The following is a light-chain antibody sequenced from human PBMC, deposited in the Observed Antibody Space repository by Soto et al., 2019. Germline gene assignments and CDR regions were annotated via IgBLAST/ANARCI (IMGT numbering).Light chain of an antibody. CDR1: QSVSSY. CDR3: QQRSKMLPEFT. CDR2: DAS. V-gene: IGKV3-11*01. Sequence: EIVLTQSPATLSLSPGERATLSCRASQSVSSYLAWYQQKPGQAPRLLIYDASNRATGIPARFSGSGSGTDFTLIISSLERKEFAVYYFQQRSKMLPEFTFGPGTRVD. J-gene: IGKJ3*01.